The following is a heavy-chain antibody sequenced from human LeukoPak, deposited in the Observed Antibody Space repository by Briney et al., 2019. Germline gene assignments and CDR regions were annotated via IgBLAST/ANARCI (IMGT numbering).Heavy chain of an antibody. J-gene: IGHJ6*03. D-gene: IGHD3-10*01. Sequence: GGSLRLSCAASGFTVSSNYMSWVRQAPGKGLEWVSVIYSGGSTYYADSVKGRFTISRDNSKNTLYLQMNSLRAEDTAVYYCARGVGYYGSGSYSARWYYYYYMDVWGKGTTVTVSS. CDR1: GFTVSSNY. CDR3: ARGVGYYGSGSYSARWYYYYYMDV. V-gene: IGHV3-53*01. CDR2: IYSGGST.